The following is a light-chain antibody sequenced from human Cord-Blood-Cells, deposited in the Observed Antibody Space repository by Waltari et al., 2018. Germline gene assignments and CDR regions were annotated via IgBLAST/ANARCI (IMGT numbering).Light chain of an antibody. CDR2: AAS. V-gene: IGKV1-9*01. CDR3: QQLNSYPRA. Sequence: DIQLTQSPSFLSASVGDRVTITCRASQGISSYLAWYQQKPGEAPKLLIYAASTLQSGVPSRFSGSGYGTEFTLTISSLQPEDFATYYCQQLNSYPRAFGPGTKVDIK. CDR1: QGISSY. J-gene: IGKJ3*01.